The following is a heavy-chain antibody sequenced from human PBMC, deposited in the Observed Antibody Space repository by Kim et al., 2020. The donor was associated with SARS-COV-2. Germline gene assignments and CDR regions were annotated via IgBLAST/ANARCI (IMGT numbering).Heavy chain of an antibody. Sequence: GGSLRLFCAASGFTFSSYAMHWVRQAPGKGLEWVAVISYDGSNKYYADSVKGRFTISRDNSKTTLYLQMNSLRAEDTAVYYCARGSIAARPSYYYGMDVWGQGTTVTVSS. CDR3: ARGSIAARPSYYYGMDV. D-gene: IGHD6-6*01. V-gene: IGHV3-30*04. J-gene: IGHJ6*02. CDR2: ISYDGSNK. CDR1: GFTFSSYA.